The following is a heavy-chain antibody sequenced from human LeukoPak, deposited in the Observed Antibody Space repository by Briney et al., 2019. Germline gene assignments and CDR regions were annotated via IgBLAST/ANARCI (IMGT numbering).Heavy chain of an antibody. CDR1: GFSFSSYG. J-gene: IGHJ4*02. Sequence: GGSLRLSCAASGFSFSSYGMHWVRQAPGKGLEWVTIIWYDGTNKYYAGSVKGRFTISRDNSKNTLYLQMNSLRAEDTAVYYCARDARVLAVAGTDYWGQGTLVTVSS. CDR3: ARDARVLAVAGTDY. D-gene: IGHD6-19*01. V-gene: IGHV3-33*01. CDR2: IWYDGTNK.